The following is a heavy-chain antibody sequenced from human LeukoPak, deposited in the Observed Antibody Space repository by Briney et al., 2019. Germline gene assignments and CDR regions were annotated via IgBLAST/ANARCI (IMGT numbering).Heavy chain of an antibody. Sequence: SGGPLSLLCAASGFIFSSYWMSWVRQARGEGLEWVANIKQEESEKYYVLCVKGRFTIARDNANNTLYLQMNSQRAEDTAVYYCARDKIEGPTKLDYWGQGSLVTVSS. V-gene: IGHV3-7*01. CDR3: ARDKIEGPTKLDY. CDR1: GFIFSSYW. D-gene: IGHD1-1*01. CDR2: IKQEESEK. J-gene: IGHJ4*02.